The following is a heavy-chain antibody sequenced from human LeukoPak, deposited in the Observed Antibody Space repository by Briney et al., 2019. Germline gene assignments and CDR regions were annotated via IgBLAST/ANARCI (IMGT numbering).Heavy chain of an antibody. J-gene: IGHJ3*02. CDR2: INPNSGGT. CDR1: GGTFSSYA. V-gene: IGHV1-2*02. Sequence: ASVKVSCKASGGTFSSYAISWVRQAPGQGLEWMGWINPNSGGTNYAQKFQGRVTMTRDTSISTAYMELSRLRSDDTAVYYCAGAVGYCSSTSCYIGAFDIWGQGTMVTVSS. CDR3: AGAVGYCSSTSCYIGAFDI. D-gene: IGHD2-2*02.